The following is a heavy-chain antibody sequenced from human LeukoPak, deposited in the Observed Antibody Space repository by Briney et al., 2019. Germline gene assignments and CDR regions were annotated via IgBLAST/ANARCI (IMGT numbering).Heavy chain of an antibody. J-gene: IGHJ4*02. CDR1: GFTFSSYG. CDR3: AKDKVGN. Sequence: GGSLRLSCAASGFTFSSYGMHWVRQAPGKGLVWVSCISFDGSDATYADSVKGRFTISRDNSKNTLYLQMNSLRAEDTAVYYCAKDKVGNWGQGTLVTVSS. D-gene: IGHD1-26*01. CDR2: ISFDGSDA. V-gene: IGHV3-30*02.